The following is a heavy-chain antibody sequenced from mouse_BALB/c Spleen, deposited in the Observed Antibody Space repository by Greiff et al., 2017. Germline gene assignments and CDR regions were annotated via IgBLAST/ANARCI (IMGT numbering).Heavy chain of an antibody. CDR2: IDPENGNT. V-gene: IGHV14-1*02. CDR1: GFNIKDYY. Sequence: VHVKQSGAELVRPGALVKLSCKASGFNIKDYYMHWVKQRPEQGLEWIGWIDPENGNTIYDPKFQGKASITADTSSNTAYLQLSSLTSEDTAVYYCALDSSGYVRFAYWGQGTLVTVSA. CDR3: ALDSSGYVRFAY. J-gene: IGHJ3*01. D-gene: IGHD3-2*01.